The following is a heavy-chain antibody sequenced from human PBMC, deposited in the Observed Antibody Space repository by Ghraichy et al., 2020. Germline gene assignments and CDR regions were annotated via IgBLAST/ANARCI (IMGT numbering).Heavy chain of an antibody. CDR3: ARDLRDMWSAYYFDY. CDR2: IYSGGST. CDR1: GFTVSSNY. Sequence: GGSLRLSCAASGFTVSSNYMSWVRQAPGKGLEWVSVIYSGGSTYYADSVKGRFTISRDNSKNTLYLQMNSLRAEDTAVYYCARDLRDMWSAYYFDYWGQGTLVTVSS. J-gene: IGHJ4*02. V-gene: IGHV3-66*01. D-gene: IGHD3-3*01.